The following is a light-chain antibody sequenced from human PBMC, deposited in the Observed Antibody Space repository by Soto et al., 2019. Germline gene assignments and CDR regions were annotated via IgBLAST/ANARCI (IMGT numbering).Light chain of an antibody. V-gene: IGKV1-9*01. CDR3: QEYLQWPPGM. Sequence: DIQLTQSPSFLSASVGDRVTMTCRASLGISGYLAWYQQKPGKVPRLLIYSASSLQSGVPSRFSGSGSGTEFTLTISSLQPEDFASYYCQEYLQWPPGMFGQGTTVDMK. J-gene: IGKJ1*01. CDR2: SAS. CDR1: LGISGY.